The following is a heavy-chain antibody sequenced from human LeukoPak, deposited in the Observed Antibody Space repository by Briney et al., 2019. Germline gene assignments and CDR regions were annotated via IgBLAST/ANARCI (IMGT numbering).Heavy chain of an antibody. CDR1: GYTFTSYG. V-gene: IGHV1-18*01. CDR2: ISAYNGNT. CDR3: ARYHREYSSPAMAFDI. D-gene: IGHD6-6*01. Sequence: GASVKVSCKASGYTFTSYGISWVRQAPGQGLEWMGWISAYNGNTNYAQKLQGRVTMTTDTSTSTAYMELRSLRSDDTAVYYCARYHREYSSPAMAFDIWGQGTMVTVSS. J-gene: IGHJ3*02.